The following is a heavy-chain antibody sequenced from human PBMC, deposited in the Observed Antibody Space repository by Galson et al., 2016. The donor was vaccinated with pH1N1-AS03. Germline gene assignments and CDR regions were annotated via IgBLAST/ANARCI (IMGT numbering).Heavy chain of an antibody. D-gene: IGHD1-26*01. CDR1: GYSFTNHW. CDR3: ARHASPTILSYHFDS. V-gene: IGHV5-51*01. CDR2: IYPVDSDT. J-gene: IGHJ4*02. Sequence: QSGAEVKKTGESLQISCKGSGYSFTNHWIAWVRQMPGKGLEWMGFIYPVDSDTRYSPSFQGQVTISADKSTSTAYLHLTTLKAADSAIYYCARHASPTILSYHFDSWGRGTLVTVSS.